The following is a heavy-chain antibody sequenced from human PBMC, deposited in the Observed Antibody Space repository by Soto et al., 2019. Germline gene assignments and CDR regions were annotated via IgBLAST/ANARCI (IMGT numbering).Heavy chain of an antibody. CDR1: GYTFTSYG. CDR2: ISAYNGNT. CDR3: ARDVVVVPAANWFDP. Sequence: ASVKVSCKASGYTFTSYGISWVRQAPGQGLEWMGWISAYNGNTNYAQKLQGRVAMTTDTSTSTAYMELRSLRSDDTAVYYCARDVVVVPAANWFDPWGQGTLVTVSS. D-gene: IGHD2-2*01. V-gene: IGHV1-18*01. J-gene: IGHJ5*02.